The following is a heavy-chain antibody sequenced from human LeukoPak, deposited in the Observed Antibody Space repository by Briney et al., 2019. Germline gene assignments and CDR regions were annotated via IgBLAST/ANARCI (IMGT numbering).Heavy chain of an antibody. CDR3: ARYCSGGSCSPYYYYGMDV. D-gene: IGHD2-15*01. CDR1: GFTFSSYA. J-gene: IGHJ6*02. Sequence: GGSLRLSCAASGFTFSSYAMHWVRQAPGKGLEWVAVISYDGSNKYYADSVKGRFTISRDNAKNSLYLQMNSLRAEDTAVYYCARYCSGGSCSPYYYYGMDVWGQGTTVTVSS. V-gene: IGHV3-30*04. CDR2: ISYDGSNK.